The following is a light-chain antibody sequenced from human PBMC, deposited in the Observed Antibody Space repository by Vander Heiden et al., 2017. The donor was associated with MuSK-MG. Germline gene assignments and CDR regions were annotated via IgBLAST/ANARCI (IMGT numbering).Light chain of an antibody. CDR2: AAS. V-gene: IGKV1-39*01. CDR3: QQSYSTPLT. J-gene: IGKJ4*01. Sequence: DIQMTQSPSSLSASVGDRVTIPCRASQSISSYLNWYQQKPGKAPKLLIYAASSLQSGVPSRFSGSGSGTDFTLTISRLQPEDFATYYCQQSYSTPLTFGGGTKVEIK. CDR1: QSISSY.